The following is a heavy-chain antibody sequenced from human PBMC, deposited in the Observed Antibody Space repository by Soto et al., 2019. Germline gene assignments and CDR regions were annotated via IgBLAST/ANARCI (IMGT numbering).Heavy chain of an antibody. CDR1: GGTFSGSA. V-gene: IGHV1-69*19. Sequence: QLVQSGSEVKKPGSSVKVSCQASGGTFSGSAVTWVRQGPGQGLEWMGEFVPLFGTTNYAQRFPGRLTITADESTSTAYMELRTLRSDDTAVYYCATHGLGVSSPPYFDNWGQGTLVTVSS. J-gene: IGHJ4*02. CDR3: ATHGLGVSSPPYFDN. D-gene: IGHD3-16*01. CDR2: FVPLFGTT.